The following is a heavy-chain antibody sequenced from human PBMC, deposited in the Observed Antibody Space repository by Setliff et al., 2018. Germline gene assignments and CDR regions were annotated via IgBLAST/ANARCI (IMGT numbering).Heavy chain of an antibody. Sequence: ASVKVSCKASGYTFISYGISWVRQAPGQGLEWMGIINPSGGSTSYAQKFQGRVTMTRDTSTSTVYMELSSLRSEDTAVYYCARAGNYNFWSGYPPYYYYYGMDVWGQGTTVTVSS. V-gene: IGHV1-46*01. CDR2: INPSGGST. CDR1: GYTFISYG. CDR3: ARAGNYNFWSGYPPYYYYYGMDV. J-gene: IGHJ6*02. D-gene: IGHD3-3*01.